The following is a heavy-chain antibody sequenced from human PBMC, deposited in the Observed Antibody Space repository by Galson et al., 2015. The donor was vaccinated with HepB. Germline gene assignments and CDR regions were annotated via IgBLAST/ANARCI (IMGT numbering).Heavy chain of an antibody. V-gene: IGHV3-30*04. CDR2: ISYDGSNK. D-gene: IGHD2-2*01. J-gene: IGHJ6*02. Sequence: SLRLSCAASGFTFSSYAMHWVRQAPGKGLEWVAVISYDGSNKYYADSVKGRFTISRDNSKNTLYLQMNSLRAEDTAVYYCAREVEHIVVVPGYGMDVWGQGTTVTVSS. CDR3: AREVEHIVVVPGYGMDV. CDR1: GFTFSSYA.